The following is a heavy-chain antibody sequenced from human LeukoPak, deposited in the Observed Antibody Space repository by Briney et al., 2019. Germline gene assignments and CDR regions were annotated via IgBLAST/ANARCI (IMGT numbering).Heavy chain of an antibody. CDR1: GGSISSSSYY. J-gene: IGHJ4*02. D-gene: IGHD6-13*01. CDR3: ARDAFSSSWDDY. V-gene: IGHV4-39*02. Sequence: SETLSLTCTVSGGSISSSSYYWGWIRQPPGKGLEWIGSIYYSGSTYYNPSLKSRVTISVDTSKNQFSLKLSSVTAADTAVYYCARDAFSSSWDDYWGQGTLVTVSS. CDR2: IYYSGST.